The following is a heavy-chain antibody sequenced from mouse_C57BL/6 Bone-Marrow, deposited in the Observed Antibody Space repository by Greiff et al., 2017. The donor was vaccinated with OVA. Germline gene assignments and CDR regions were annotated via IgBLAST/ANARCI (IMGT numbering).Heavy chain of an antibody. CDR1: GYTFTSYG. CDR2: IYPRSGNT. Sequence: QVQLKQSGAELARPGASVKLSCKASGYTFTSYGISWVKQRTGQGLEWIGEIYPRSGNTYYNEKFKGKATLTADKSSITAYMEIRSLTSEDSAVYFCARDYGRYFDVGGTGTTVTVSS. V-gene: IGHV1-81*01. J-gene: IGHJ1*03. CDR3: ARDYGRYFDV. D-gene: IGHD1-1*01.